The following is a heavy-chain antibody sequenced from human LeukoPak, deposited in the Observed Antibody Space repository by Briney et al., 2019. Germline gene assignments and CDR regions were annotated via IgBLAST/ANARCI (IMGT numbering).Heavy chain of an antibody. J-gene: IGHJ1*01. CDR2: IYYSGST. CDR3: ARVERYCSSTSCYVYFQH. CDR1: GGSISSYY. Sequence: PSETLSLTCTVSGGSISSYYWSWIRQPPGKGLEWIGYIYYSGSTNYNPSLKSRVTISVDTSKNQFSLKLSSVTAADTAVYYCARVERYCSSTSCYVYFQHWGQGTLVTVSS. V-gene: IGHV4-59*01. D-gene: IGHD2-2*01.